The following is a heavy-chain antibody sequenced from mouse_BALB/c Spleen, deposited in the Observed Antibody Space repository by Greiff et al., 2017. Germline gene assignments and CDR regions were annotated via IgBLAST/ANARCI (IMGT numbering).Heavy chain of an antibody. CDR1: GFTFSSYA. CDR2: ISSGGST. Sequence: EVKLVESGGGLVKPGGSLKLSCAASGFTFSSYAMSWVRQTPEKRLEWVASISSGGSTYYPDSVKGRFTISRDNARNILYLQMSSLRSEDTAMYYCAREGGFDYWGQGTTLTVSS. J-gene: IGHJ2*01. V-gene: IGHV5-6-5*01. CDR3: AREGGFDY.